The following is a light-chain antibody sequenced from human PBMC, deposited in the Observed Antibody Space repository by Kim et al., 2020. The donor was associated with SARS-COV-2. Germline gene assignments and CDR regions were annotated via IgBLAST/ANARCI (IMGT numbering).Light chain of an antibody. Sequence: SYELTQPPSVSVFPGQTASITCSGDKLGDKYASWYQQKPGQSPVMVIYQDSKRPSGIPERLSGSNSGNTATLTISETQPMDEADYYCQAWDSSTAVFGGGTKLTVL. V-gene: IGLV3-1*01. CDR2: QDS. J-gene: IGLJ2*01. CDR3: QAWDSSTAV. CDR1: KLGDKY.